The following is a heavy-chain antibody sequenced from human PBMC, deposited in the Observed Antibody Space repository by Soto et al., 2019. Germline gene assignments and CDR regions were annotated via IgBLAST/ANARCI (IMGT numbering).Heavy chain of an antibody. J-gene: IGHJ6*02. CDR1: GFTFSSYE. Sequence: RRLSCAASGFTFSSYEMNWVRQAPGKGLEWVSYISSSGSTIYYADSVKGRFTISRDNAKNSLYLQMNSLRAEDTAVYYCARDQVLYSSSSQYYYYGMDVWGQGTTVTVSS. CDR2: ISSSGSTI. V-gene: IGHV3-48*03. D-gene: IGHD6-6*01. CDR3: ARDQVLYSSSSQYYYYGMDV.